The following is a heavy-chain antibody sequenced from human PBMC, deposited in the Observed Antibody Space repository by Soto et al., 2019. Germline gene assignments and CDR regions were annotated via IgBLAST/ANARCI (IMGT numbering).Heavy chain of an antibody. J-gene: IGHJ2*01. CDR2: IYYSGST. V-gene: IGHV4-39*01. Sequence: QPPGNGLEWIGSIYYSGSTYYNPSLKSRVTISVDTSKNKFSMKLSSVTAADTAVYYCAFFFQAEDGIRDVRSVSAFLLNRSSDL. CDR3: AFFFQAEDGIRDVRSVSAFLLNRSSDL. D-gene: IGHD3-10*02.